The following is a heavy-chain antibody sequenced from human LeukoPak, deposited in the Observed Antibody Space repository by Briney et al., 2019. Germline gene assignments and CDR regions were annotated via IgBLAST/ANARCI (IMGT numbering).Heavy chain of an antibody. D-gene: IGHD3-22*01. Sequence: SVKVSCKASGGTFSNYAISWVRQAPGQGLEWMGAIVPIIGRANYAQRFQGRVTIIADESTSTGYMELSSLTSEDTAVYYCARARHSYHDSSGYYYAFDYWGQGTLVTVSS. CDR3: ARARHSYHDSSGYYYAFDY. V-gene: IGHV1-69*13. CDR2: IVPIIGRA. CDR1: GGTFSNYA. J-gene: IGHJ4*02.